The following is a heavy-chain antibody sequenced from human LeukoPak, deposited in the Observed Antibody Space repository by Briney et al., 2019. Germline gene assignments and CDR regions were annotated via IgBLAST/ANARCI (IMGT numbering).Heavy chain of an antibody. CDR2: ISGSDGRT. Sequence: PGGSLRLSCAASGFTFNNFATSWVRQTPEKGLEWVSAISGSDGRTFYADSVKGRFTISRDNSKNTLSLQMNSLRADDTAMYYCAKESPYSSNRLYYFDYWGQGTLVTVSS. CDR1: GFTFNNFA. CDR3: AKESPYSSNRLYYFDY. V-gene: IGHV3-23*01. J-gene: IGHJ4*02. D-gene: IGHD2-21*01.